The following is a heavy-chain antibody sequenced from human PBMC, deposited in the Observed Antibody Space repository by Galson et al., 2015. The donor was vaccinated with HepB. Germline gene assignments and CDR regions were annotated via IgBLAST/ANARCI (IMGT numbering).Heavy chain of an antibody. J-gene: IGHJ4*02. CDR1: GFTFNIYT. V-gene: IGHV3-30-3*01. CDR3: PRDAMGRGSGSYSAFDY. Sequence: SLRLSCAASGFTFNIYTMHWVRQAPGKGLEWVATISSAGDIQYYADSVKGRFTISRDNSKNMLYLQMNSLRAEDTAVYYCPRDAMGRGSGSYSAFDYWGQGTLVTVSS. D-gene: IGHD1-26*01. CDR2: ISSAGDIQ.